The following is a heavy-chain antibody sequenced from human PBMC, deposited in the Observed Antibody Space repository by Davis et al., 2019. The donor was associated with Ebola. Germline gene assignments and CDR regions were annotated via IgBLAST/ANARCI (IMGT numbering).Heavy chain of an antibody. Sequence: PGGSLRLSCAASGFTFSNYAMSWVRQAPGKGLEWVSGISGSGATTYYADSVKGRFTISRDNSKNTLYLQMNSLRDEDTAVYYCARSTRAGYSSGWNDYWGQGTLVTVSS. CDR3: ARSTRAGYSSGWNDY. V-gene: IGHV3-23*01. D-gene: IGHD6-19*01. CDR2: ISGSGATT. CDR1: GFTFSNYA. J-gene: IGHJ4*02.